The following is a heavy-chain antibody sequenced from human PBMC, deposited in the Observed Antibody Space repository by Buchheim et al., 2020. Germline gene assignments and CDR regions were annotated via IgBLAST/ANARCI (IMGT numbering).Heavy chain of an antibody. D-gene: IGHD2-15*01. V-gene: IGHV3-30*02. CDR2: IRYDGSNK. CDR1: GFTFSSYG. Sequence: QVQLVESGGGVVQPGRSLRLSCAASGFTFSSYGRHWVRQAPGKGLEWVAFIRYDGSNKYYADSVKGRFTISRDNSKNTLYLQMNSLRAEDTAVYYCAKGGYCSGGSCPLYYYYGMDVWGQGTT. J-gene: IGHJ6*02. CDR3: AKGGYCSGGSCPLYYYYGMDV.